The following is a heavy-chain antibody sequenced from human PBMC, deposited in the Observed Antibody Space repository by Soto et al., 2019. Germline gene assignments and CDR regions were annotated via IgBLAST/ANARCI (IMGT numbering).Heavy chain of an antibody. CDR3: ARDRGVLRYYCSSTSCYSGWFDP. CDR1: GYTFTSYA. D-gene: IGHD2-2*01. CDR2: INAGNGNT. J-gene: IGHJ5*02. V-gene: IGHV1-3*01. Sequence: AASVKVSCKASGYTFTSYAMHWVRQAPGQRLEWMGWINAGNGNTKYSQKFQGRVTITRDTSASTAYMELSSLRSEDTAVYYCARDRGVLRYYCSSTSCYSGWFDPWGQGTLVTVSS.